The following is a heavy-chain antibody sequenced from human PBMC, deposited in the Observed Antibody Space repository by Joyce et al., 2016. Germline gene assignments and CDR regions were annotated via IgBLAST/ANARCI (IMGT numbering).Heavy chain of an antibody. CDR3: AREAWVAAAGQQDAFDI. D-gene: IGHD6-13*01. Sequence: QVQLVQSGAEVKKPGASVKVSCKASGYTFTSYGISWVRQAPGQVREWMGWISAYNGNTNYEQKLKGRVTMTTYTSTSTAYMELRSMRSDETAVYYCAREAWVAAAGQQDAFDIWGQGTMVTVSS. V-gene: IGHV1-18*01. CDR2: ISAYNGNT. CDR1: GYTFTSYG. J-gene: IGHJ3*02.